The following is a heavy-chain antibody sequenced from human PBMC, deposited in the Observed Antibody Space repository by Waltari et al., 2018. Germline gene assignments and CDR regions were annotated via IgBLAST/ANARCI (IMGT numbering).Heavy chain of an antibody. CDR2: GRGRGGNT. J-gene: IGHJ3*02. Sequence: EVQLLDSGGGLVQPGGSLRLSCAASGLTFSSYAMSWVRQAPGKGVVWVSSGRGRGGNTYYPDSGEGRLPISRDNSKNTFYLQMNSLRADDTAVYYCAKDLTVTTFGGAPSSAFDIWGQGTMVTVSS. D-gene: IGHD4-17*01. CDR1: GLTFSSYA. CDR3: AKDLTVTTFGGAPSSAFDI. V-gene: IGHV3-23*01.